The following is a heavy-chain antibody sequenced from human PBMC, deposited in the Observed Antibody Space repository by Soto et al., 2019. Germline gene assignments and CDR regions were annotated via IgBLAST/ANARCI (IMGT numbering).Heavy chain of an antibody. J-gene: IGHJ6*02. V-gene: IGHV1-46*02. Sequence: ASVTVSCKASGYTFNSYYMHWVRQAHGQGLEWMGIINPSGGSTSYAQKFQGRVTMTRDTSTSTVYMELSSLRSEDTAVYYCASLVTAIQDYYYGMDVWGQGTTVTVSS. CDR1: GYTFNSYY. CDR3: ASLVTAIQDYYYGMDV. D-gene: IGHD2-21*02. CDR2: INPSGGST.